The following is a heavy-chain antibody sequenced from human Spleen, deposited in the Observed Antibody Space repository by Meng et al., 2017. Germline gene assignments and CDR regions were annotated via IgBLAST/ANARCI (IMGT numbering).Heavy chain of an antibody. CDR2: IYHSGNT. CDR1: GGSISISNW. J-gene: IGHJ4*02. D-gene: IGHD6-13*01. V-gene: IGHV4-4*02. Sequence: QVQLQESGPGLVKPSGTLSLTCAVPGGSISISNWWSWVRQPPGKGLEWIGEIYHSGNTNYNPSLKSRVAMSVDKSKNQFSLRLSSVTAADTAVYYCARARSSSWSFDYWGQGTLVTVSS. CDR3: ARARSSSWSFDY.